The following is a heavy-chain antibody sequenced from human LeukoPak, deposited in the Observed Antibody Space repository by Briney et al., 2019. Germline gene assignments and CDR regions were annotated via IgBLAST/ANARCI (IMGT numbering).Heavy chain of an antibody. CDR1: GLTLSSYS. D-gene: IGHD1-26*01. V-gene: IGHV3-23*01. Sequence: PGGSLRLSCAASGLTLSSYSMSWVRQAPGKGREWVSSISANDVTTYYADSVKGRFTISRDNSKNILYLQMNNLRAEDTAIYYCAKEPVSAGRYSYYFDYWGQGTLVTVSS. CDR2: ISANDVTT. CDR3: AKEPVSAGRYSYYFDY. J-gene: IGHJ4*02.